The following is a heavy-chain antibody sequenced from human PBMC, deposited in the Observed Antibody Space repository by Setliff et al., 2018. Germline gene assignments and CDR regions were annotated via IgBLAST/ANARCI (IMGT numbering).Heavy chain of an antibody. Sequence: GESLKISCVVPGLTFRNFGMTWVRQAPGKGLEWLSKISSGSSTIYYADSVKGRFTISRDNAQNSLYLQMNNLRADDTAVYFCARARSNGWEEPDYWGQGTLVTVSS. J-gene: IGHJ4*02. CDR1: GLTFRNFG. CDR3: ARARSNGWEEPDY. CDR2: ISSGSSTI. V-gene: IGHV3-48*01. D-gene: IGHD6-19*01.